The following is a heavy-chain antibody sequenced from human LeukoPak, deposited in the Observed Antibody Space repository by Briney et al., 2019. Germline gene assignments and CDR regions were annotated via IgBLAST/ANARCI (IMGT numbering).Heavy chain of an antibody. D-gene: IGHD6-6*01. CDR2: ISSSGST. CDR3: ARVPGTLVRGVFWFDP. Sequence: ETLSLTCSVSGDSITYFYWSWIRQAAGKGLEWIGRISSSGSTDYNASLKSRVTMSVDTSKNQLSLKVISVTAADTAVYYCARVPGTLVRGVFWFDPWGQGTLVTVSS. V-gene: IGHV4-4*07. J-gene: IGHJ5*02. CDR1: GDSITYFY.